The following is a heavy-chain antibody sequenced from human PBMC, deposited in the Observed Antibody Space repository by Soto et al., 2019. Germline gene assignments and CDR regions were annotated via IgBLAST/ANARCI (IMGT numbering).Heavy chain of an antibody. D-gene: IGHD3-16*01. CDR2: IYYSGNT. CDR1: GGSTSSDNY. J-gene: IGHJ4*02. Sequence: QVQLQESGPGLVKPSQTLSLTCTVSGGSTSSDNYWSWIRQPPGKGLEWIGHIYYSGNTDYNPSLKSRLAISIYTSKSQFSLKLSSVTAADTAVYFCAREGGESSDGLYYFDSWGQGSLVTVSS. CDR3: AREGGESSDGLYYFDS. V-gene: IGHV4-30-4*01.